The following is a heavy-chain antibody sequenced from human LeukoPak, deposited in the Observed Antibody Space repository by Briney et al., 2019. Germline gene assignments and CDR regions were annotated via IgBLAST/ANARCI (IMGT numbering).Heavy chain of an antibody. CDR1: GFTFSSYD. V-gene: IGHV3-30*02. D-gene: IGHD3-3*01. CDR3: AKEGLLRFLEWFFDY. CDR2: IRYDGSNK. J-gene: IGHJ4*02. Sequence: GGSLRLSCAASGFTFSSYDMHWVRQAPGKGLEWVAFIRYDGSNKYYADSVKGRFTISRDNSKDTLYLQMNSLRAEDTAVYYCAKEGLLRFLEWFFDYWGQGTLVTVSS.